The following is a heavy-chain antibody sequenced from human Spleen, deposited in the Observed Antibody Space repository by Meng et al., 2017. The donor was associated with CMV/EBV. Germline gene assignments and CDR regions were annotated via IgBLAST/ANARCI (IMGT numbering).Heavy chain of an antibody. D-gene: IGHD5/OR15-5a*01. CDR2: FYYSGST. CDR1: GGAISSHY. J-gene: IGHJ5*02. Sequence: SETLSLTCTVSGGAISSHYWSWIRQPLGKGLEWIAYFYYSGSTNYNPSLKSRVTISVDTSKNQFSLKLSSVTAADTAVYYCAGASTSSASSRWFDPWGQGILVTVSS. V-gene: IGHV4-59*11. CDR3: AGASTSSASSRWFDP.